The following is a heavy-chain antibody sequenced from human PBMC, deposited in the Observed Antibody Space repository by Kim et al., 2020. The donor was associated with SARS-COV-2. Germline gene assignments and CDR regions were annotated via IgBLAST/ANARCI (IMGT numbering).Heavy chain of an antibody. V-gene: IGHV3-30*01. D-gene: IGHD3-10*01. CDR3: ARGGVLLWFGESPISP. J-gene: IGHJ5*02. Sequence: SVKGRFTISRDNSKNTLYLQMNGLRAEDTAVYYCARGGVLLWFGESPISPWGQGTLVTVSS.